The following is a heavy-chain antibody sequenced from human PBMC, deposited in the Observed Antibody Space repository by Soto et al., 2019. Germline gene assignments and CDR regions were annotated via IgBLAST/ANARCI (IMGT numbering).Heavy chain of an antibody. D-gene: IGHD6-13*01. CDR3: ARPEGYSSSWSSYYYYGMDV. Sequence: ASVKVSCKASGGTFSSYAISWVRQAPGQGLEWMGGIIPIFGTANYAQKFQGRVTITADESTGKAYMELSSLRSEDTAVYYCARPEGYSSSWSSYYYYGMDVWGQGTTVTVSS. J-gene: IGHJ6*02. V-gene: IGHV1-69*13. CDR2: IIPIFGTA. CDR1: GGTFSSYA.